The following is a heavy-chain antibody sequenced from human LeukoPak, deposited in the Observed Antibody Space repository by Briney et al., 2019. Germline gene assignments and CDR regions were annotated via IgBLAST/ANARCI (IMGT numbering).Heavy chain of an antibody. CDR2: ISAYNGNT. V-gene: IGHV1-18*01. J-gene: IGHJ6*02. D-gene: IGHD3-10*01. CDR1: GYTFTSYG. CDR3: ARDTVLLWFGDPTSYYYGMDV. Sequence: GASVKVSCKASGYTFTSYGISWVRQAPGQGLEWMGWISAYNGNTNYAQKLQGRVTMTTDTSTSTAYMELRSLRSDDTAVYYYARDTVLLWFGDPTSYYYGMDVWGQGTTVTVSS.